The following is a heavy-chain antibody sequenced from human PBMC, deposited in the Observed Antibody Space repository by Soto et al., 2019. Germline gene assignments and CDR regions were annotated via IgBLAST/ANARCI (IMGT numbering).Heavy chain of an antibody. CDR3: ANYKGPVVVTAPFDY. CDR2: ISYDGSNK. D-gene: IGHD2-21*02. CDR1: GFTFSSYG. Sequence: QVQLVESGGGVVQPGRSLRLSCAASGFTFSSYGMHWVRQAPGKGLEWVAVISYDGSNKYYADSVKGRFTISRDNSKNTLYLQINSLRAEDTAVYSCANYKGPVVVTAPFDYWGQGTLVTVSS. V-gene: IGHV3-30*18. J-gene: IGHJ4*02.